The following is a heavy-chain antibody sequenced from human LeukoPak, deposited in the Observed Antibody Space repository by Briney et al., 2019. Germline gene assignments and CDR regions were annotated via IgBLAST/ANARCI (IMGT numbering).Heavy chain of an antibody. V-gene: IGHV3-7*01. CDR3: ARDLAYSRLDY. Sequence: GGSLRLSCAVFGLTFSSSWTDWVRQAPGKGLEWVASINPDGNKKYSADSVKGRFTISRDNAENSLYLQMNSLRVEDTAFYYCARDLAYSRLDYWGQGMLVTVSS. CDR1: GLTFSSSW. J-gene: IGHJ4*02. CDR2: INPDGNKK. D-gene: IGHD5-18*01.